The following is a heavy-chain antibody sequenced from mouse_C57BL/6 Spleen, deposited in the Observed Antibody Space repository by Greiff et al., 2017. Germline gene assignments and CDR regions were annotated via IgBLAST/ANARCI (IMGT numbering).Heavy chain of an antibody. D-gene: IGHD2-2*01. Sequence: LQESGAELVRPGASVTLSCKASGYTFTDYEMHWVKQTPVHGLEWIGAIDPETGGTAYNQKFKGKAILTADKSSSTAYMELRSLTSEDSAVYYCSPSTMVTTRFAYWGQGTLVTVSA. CDR2: IDPETGGT. V-gene: IGHV1-15*01. CDR1: GYTFTDYE. CDR3: SPSTMVTTRFAY. J-gene: IGHJ3*01.